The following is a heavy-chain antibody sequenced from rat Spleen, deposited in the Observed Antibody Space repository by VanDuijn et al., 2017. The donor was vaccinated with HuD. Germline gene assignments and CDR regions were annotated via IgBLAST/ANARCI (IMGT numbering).Heavy chain of an antibody. J-gene: IGHJ2*01. CDR2: VSSGGNT. CDR1: GFSLTSDG. CDR3: DRGANYYYDCSYYYVHFDY. D-gene: IGHD1-12*02. V-gene: IGHV2S12*01. Sequence: QVQLKESGPGLVPPSQTLSLTCTVSGFSLTSDGVSWVRQPPGKGLEWIAAVSSGGNTYYGSTLKSQLSISRDTSKSQVLLKMNSLETEDAARYFCDRGANYYYDCSYYYVHFDYRGQGVMCTVSS.